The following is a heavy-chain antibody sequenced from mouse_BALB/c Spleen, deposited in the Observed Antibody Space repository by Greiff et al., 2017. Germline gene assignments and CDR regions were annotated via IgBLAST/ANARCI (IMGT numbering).Heavy chain of an antibody. V-gene: IGHV5-9*03. J-gene: IGHJ4*01. CDR2: ISSGGGNT. CDR1: GFTFSSYT. CDR3: ARAYEGAMDY. Sequence: EVKVVESGGGLVKPGGSLKLSCAASGFTFSSYTMSWVRQTPEKRLEWVATISSGGGNTYYPDSVKGRFTISRDNAKNNLYLQMSSLRSEDTALYYCARAYEGAMDYWGQGTSVTVSS. D-gene: IGHD6-5*01.